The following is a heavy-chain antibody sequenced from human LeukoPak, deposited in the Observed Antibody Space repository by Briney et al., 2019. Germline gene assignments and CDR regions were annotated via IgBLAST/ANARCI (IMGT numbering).Heavy chain of an antibody. CDR2: INHSGST. Sequence: SETLSLTCAVYGGSFSGYYWSWIRQPPGKGLEWIGEINHSGSTIYNPSLKSRVTISVDTSKNQFSLKLSSVTAADTAVYYCARGGISMVRGVTLYYYYYGMDVWGKGTTVTVSS. CDR1: GGSFSGYY. CDR3: ARGGISMVRGVTLYYYYYGMDV. V-gene: IGHV4-34*01. D-gene: IGHD3-10*01. J-gene: IGHJ6*04.